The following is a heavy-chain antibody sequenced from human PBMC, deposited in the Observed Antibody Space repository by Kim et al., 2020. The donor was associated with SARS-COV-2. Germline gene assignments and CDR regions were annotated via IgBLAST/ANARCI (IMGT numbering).Heavy chain of an antibody. CDR1: GGSISSYY. D-gene: IGHD3-10*01. J-gene: IGHJ6*02. CDR2: IYYSGST. V-gene: IGHV4-59*13. Sequence: SETLSLTCTVSGGSISSYYWSWIRQPPGKGLEWIGYIYYSGSTNYNPSLKSRVTISVDTSKNQFSLKLSSVTAADTAVYYCARDKLLWFTGNYYYYGMDVWGQGTTVTVSS. CDR3: ARDKLLWFTGNYYYYGMDV.